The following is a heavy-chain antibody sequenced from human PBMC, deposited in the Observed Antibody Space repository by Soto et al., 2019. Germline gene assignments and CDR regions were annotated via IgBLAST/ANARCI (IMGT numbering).Heavy chain of an antibody. CDR1: CDSISALY. V-gene: IGHV4-59*11. Sequence: SETLSLTYTVSCDSISALYWDWMRQSPGKEREGIGYVYYTGSTNYNPSLKSRVTISVDRSKNQFSLKLTSANAADTAVYYCARGRTVRNYADDSSDYFYFFDYWGQGTQVTVSS. D-gene: IGHD3-22*01. J-gene: IGHJ4*02. CDR2: VYYTGST. CDR3: ARGRTVRNYADDSSDYFYFFDY.